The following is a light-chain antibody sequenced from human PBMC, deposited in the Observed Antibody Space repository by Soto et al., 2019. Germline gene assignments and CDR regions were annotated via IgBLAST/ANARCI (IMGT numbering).Light chain of an antibody. CDR2: GAS. CDR1: QSVSSN. J-gene: IGKJ1*01. V-gene: IGKV3-15*01. Sequence: EIVMTQSPATLSVSPGERATLSCRASQSVSSNLAWYQQKPCQAPRLLIYGASTRATGIPARFSGSGSGTEFTLTISSLQSEDFAVYYCQQYNNWPSTFGHGDKVEIK. CDR3: QQYNNWPST.